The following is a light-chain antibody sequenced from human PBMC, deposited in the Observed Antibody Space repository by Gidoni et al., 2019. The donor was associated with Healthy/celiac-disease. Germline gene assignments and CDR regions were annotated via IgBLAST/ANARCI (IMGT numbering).Light chain of an antibody. V-gene: IGKV1-39*01. Sequence: DIQMTQSPSSLSASVGDRVTITCRESQSISSYLNWYQQKPGKAPKLLIYAASSLHSGVPSRFSGSGTGTDFTLTIRSLQPEDFETYYCRQSYSTPRTFGQGTKVEIK. CDR1: QSISSY. J-gene: IGKJ1*01. CDR3: RQSYSTPRT. CDR2: AAS.